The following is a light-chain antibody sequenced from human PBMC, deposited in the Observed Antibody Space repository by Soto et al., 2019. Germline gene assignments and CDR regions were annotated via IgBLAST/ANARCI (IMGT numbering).Light chain of an antibody. Sequence: DIVMTQPPDSLAVSLGERATINCKSSQSVLYSSNNKNYLAWYQQKPGQPPKLLIYWASTRESGVPDRFSGSGSGTDFTLTISSLQAEDVAVYYCQQYYSIPFTFGQGTKVDIK. CDR3: QQYYSIPFT. V-gene: IGKV4-1*01. CDR1: QSVLYSSNNKNY. CDR2: WAS. J-gene: IGKJ2*01.